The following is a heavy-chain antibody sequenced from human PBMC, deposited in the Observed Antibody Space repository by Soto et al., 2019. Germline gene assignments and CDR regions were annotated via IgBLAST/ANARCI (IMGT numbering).Heavy chain of an antibody. Sequence: QVQLQQWGAGLLKPSETLSLTCAVYGGSFSGYYWTWIRQPPGTGLEWSGEINHSGSTNYNPSLQSRVTISVDTSKIQFSLKLTSVTAEDTAVYYCARDKITGLFDYWGQGTLVTVSS. CDR3: ARDKITGLFDY. J-gene: IGHJ4*02. CDR2: INHSGST. D-gene: IGHD2-8*02. V-gene: IGHV4-34*01. CDR1: GGSFSGYY.